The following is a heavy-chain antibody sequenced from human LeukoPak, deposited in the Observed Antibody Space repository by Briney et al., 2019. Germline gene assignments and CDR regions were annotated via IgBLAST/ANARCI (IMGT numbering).Heavy chain of an antibody. CDR2: IRYDGSNK. J-gene: IGHJ4*02. D-gene: IGHD6-13*01. CDR3: ANDLGISSSHGRY. CDR1: GFTFSSYG. V-gene: IGHV3-30*02. Sequence: GGSLRLSCAASGFTFSSYGMHWVRQAPGKGLEWVAFIRYDGSNKYYADSVKGRFTISRDNSKNTLYLQMNSLRAEDTAVYYCANDLGISSSHGRYWGQGTLVTVSS.